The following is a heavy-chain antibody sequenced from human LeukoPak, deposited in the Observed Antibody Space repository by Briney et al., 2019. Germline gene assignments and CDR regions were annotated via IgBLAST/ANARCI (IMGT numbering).Heavy chain of an antibody. CDR3: ASGSGTLGHDY. CDR2: ISSSSRHI. CDR1: GFTFSSYI. V-gene: IGHV3-21*01. D-gene: IGHD3-10*01. Sequence: GGSLRLSCAASGFTFSSYIMNWVRQAPGKGLEWVSSISSSSRHIYYADSVKGRFTISSDNAKKSLYLQMNSLRAEDTAVYYCASGSGTLGHDYWGQGTLVTVSS. J-gene: IGHJ4*02.